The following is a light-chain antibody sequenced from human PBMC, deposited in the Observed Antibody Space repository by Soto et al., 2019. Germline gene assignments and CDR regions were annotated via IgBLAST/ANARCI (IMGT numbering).Light chain of an antibody. Sequence: EIVLTQSPAALYVSPGEGSTLAFCASQSVGSTLNWYQQKPGQAPRLLIYDTSIRATGIPARFSGSGSGTEFTLTIASLQSEDFGVYYCQRFNRWPLSFGGGTKVDNK. CDR2: DTS. J-gene: IGKJ4*01. V-gene: IGKV3-15*01. CDR1: QSVGST. CDR3: QRFNRWPLS.